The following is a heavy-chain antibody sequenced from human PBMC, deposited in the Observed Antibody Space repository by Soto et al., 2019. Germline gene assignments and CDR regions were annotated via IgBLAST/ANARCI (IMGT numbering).Heavy chain of an antibody. Sequence: EVQLVESGGDFIQPGGSLRLSCAASGFTFSSYWMHWVRQAPGKGLVWVSRINSDGSSTSYADSVKGRFTISRDNAKNTLYLQMTSLRAEDTAVYYCASDVTYYYGMDVWGQGTTVTVSS. J-gene: IGHJ6*02. CDR2: INSDGSST. V-gene: IGHV3-74*01. CDR1: GFTFSSYW. CDR3: ASDVTYYYGMDV.